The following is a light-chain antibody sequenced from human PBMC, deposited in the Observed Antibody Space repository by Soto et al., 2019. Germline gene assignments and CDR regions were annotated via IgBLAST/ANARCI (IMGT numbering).Light chain of an antibody. CDR1: ESIDSN. CDR2: GAS. Sequence: EIVMTQSPATLSVSPGERATLSCWASESIDSNLAWYQQKPGQAPSLLIYGASTRASDIPVRFTGSGSGTDFTLSISSLEPEASAVYCCQPRSNWWTFGQGTKVDIK. J-gene: IGKJ1*01. CDR3: QPRSNWWT. V-gene: IGKV3-11*01.